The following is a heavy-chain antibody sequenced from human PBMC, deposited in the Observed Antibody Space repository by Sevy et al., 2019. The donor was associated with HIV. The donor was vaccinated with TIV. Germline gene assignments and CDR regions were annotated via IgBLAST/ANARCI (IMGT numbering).Heavy chain of an antibody. Sequence: GGSLRRSCAVSGITVSSNYMGWVRQAPGKGLQWVSGIFASSNTHFADSVKGRFSISRDNSKNTLSLQMNSLRAEDTAVYYCARAVEDYSDSSGWDWYFDLWGRGTLVTVSS. D-gene: IGHD3-22*01. CDR3: ARAVEDYSDSSGWDWYFDL. V-gene: IGHV3-66*01. CDR1: GITVSSNY. J-gene: IGHJ2*01. CDR2: IFASSNT.